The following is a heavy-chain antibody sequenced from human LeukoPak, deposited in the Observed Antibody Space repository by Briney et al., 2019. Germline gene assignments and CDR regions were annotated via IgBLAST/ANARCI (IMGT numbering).Heavy chain of an antibody. Sequence: SQTLSLTFAISGDSVSSSSAVWNWLRQSPSGARKWLGNTYYRCTWYHDYAVSVTGRLTITTDTSKNQFSLHLNSVTPDDTAVYYCARINWDDAFDIWGQGTMVTVSS. V-gene: IGHV6-1*01. D-gene: IGHD1-1*01. CDR1: GDSVSSSSAV. J-gene: IGHJ3*02. CDR2: TYYRCTWYH. CDR3: ARINWDDAFDI.